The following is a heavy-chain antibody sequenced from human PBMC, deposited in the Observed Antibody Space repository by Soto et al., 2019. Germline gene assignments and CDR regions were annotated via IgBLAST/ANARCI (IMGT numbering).Heavy chain of an antibody. V-gene: IGHV1-69*01. CDR3: ARAVIGQGGYSGYRFDP. CDR2: IIPIFGTA. Sequence: QVQLVQSGAEVKKPGSSVKVSCKASGGTFSSYAISWVRQAPGQGLEWMGGIIPIFGTANYAQKFQGRVTITADEPTSTVYMELSSLRSEDTAVYYCARAVIGQGGYSGYRFDPWGQGTLVTVSS. CDR1: GGTFSSYA. J-gene: IGHJ5*02. D-gene: IGHD5-12*01.